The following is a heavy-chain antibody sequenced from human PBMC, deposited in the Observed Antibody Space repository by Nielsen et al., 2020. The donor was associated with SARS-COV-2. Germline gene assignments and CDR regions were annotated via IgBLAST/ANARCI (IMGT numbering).Heavy chain of an antibody. J-gene: IGHJ4*02. V-gene: IGHV3-53*04. CDR3: ARDSSSGWYYFDY. D-gene: IGHD6-19*01. CDR1: GFTVSSNY. Sequence: GGSLRLSCAASGFTVSSNYMSWVRQAPGKGLEWVSLIYSGGSSYYADSVKGRFTISRHNSKNTLYLQMNNLRVEDTAVYYCARDSSSGWYYFDYWGQGTLVTVSS. CDR2: IYSGGSS.